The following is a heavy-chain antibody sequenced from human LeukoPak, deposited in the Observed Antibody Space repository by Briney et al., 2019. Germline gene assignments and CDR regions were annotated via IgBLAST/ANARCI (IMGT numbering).Heavy chain of an antibody. CDR1: GYTFTSYY. CDR3: AREKPENYYDSSGYLYYFDY. Sequence: ASVKVSCKTSGYTFTSYYVHWVRQAPGQGLEWMGWISAYNGNTNYAQKLQGRVTMTTDTSTSTAYMELRSLRSDDTAAYYCAREKPENYYDSSGYLYYFDYWGQGTLVTVSS. CDR2: ISAYNGNT. V-gene: IGHV1-18*04. D-gene: IGHD3-22*01. J-gene: IGHJ4*02.